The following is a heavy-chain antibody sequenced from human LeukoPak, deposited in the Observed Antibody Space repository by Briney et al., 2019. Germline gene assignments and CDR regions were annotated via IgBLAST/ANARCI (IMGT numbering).Heavy chain of an antibody. CDR1: GGSISSYY. Sequence: PSETLSLTCTVSGGSISSYYWSWIRQPPGKGLEWIGYIYYSGSTNYNPSLKSRVTISVDTSKNQFSLKLSSVTAADTAVYYCARDLIVSGSYFDYWGQGTLVTVSS. J-gene: IGHJ4*02. CDR2: IYYSGST. V-gene: IGHV4-59*01. D-gene: IGHD1-26*01. CDR3: ARDLIVSGSYFDY.